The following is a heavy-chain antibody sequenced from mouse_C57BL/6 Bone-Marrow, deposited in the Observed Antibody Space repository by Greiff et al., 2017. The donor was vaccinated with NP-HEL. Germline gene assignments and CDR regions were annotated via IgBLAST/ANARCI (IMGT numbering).Heavy chain of an antibody. CDR3: ARGDSNYGDWFAY. V-gene: IGHV5-15*01. CDR2: ISNLAYSI. D-gene: IGHD2-5*01. Sequence: EVQGVESGGGLVQPGGSLKLSCAASGFTFSDYGMAWVRQAPRKGPEWVAFISNLAYSIYYADTVTGRFTISRENAKNTLYLEMSSLRSEDTAMYYCARGDSNYGDWFAYWGQGTLVTVSA. CDR1: GFTFSDYG. J-gene: IGHJ3*01.